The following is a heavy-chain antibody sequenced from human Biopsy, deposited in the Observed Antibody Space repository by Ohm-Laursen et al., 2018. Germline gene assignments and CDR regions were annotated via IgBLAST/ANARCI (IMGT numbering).Heavy chain of an antibody. V-gene: IGHV2-70*04. CDR3: ARFLEYSDSADFYYGMDV. Sequence: PTQTLTLTCTFSGLSLSTNGMRVSWIRQSPGKALEWLARIDWDVDKFYSASLRTRLTISKDTSKNQVVLTMTNMHPVGTATYYCARFLEYSDSADFYYGMDVWGQGTTVTVSS. D-gene: IGHD2/OR15-2a*01. CDR2: IDWDVDK. J-gene: IGHJ6*02. CDR1: GLSLSTNGMR.